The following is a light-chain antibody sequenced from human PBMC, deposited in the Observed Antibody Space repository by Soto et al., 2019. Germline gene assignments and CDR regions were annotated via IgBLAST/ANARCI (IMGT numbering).Light chain of an antibody. Sequence: EIVLTQSPGTLSSSPGERATLSCRASQSLSSNFLAWYQQKPGQAPRLLIYDASSRATGIPDRFSGSGSGTDFTLTISRLEPEDFAVYYCQQYGSSPRTFGQGTK. CDR2: DAS. CDR1: QSLSSNF. J-gene: IGKJ1*01. V-gene: IGKV3-20*01. CDR3: QQYGSSPRT.